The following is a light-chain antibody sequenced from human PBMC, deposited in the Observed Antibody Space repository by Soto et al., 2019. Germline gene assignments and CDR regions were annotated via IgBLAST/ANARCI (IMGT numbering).Light chain of an antibody. CDR1: QSVSNN. J-gene: IGKJ1*01. CDR2: DAS. V-gene: IGKV3D-15*01. CDR3: QQFDGSLWT. Sequence: EIVMTHSPATLSVSPGERATLSCRASQSVSNNLAWYQQKPGQAPRLLIYDASTRATGIPDRFSGSGSGTDFTLTISRLEPEDFAVYCCQQFDGSLWTFGPGTKVEIK.